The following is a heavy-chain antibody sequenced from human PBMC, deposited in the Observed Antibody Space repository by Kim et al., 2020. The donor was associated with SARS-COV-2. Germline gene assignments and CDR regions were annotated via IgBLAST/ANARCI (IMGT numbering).Heavy chain of an antibody. CDR2: IYYSGST. CDR1: GGSISSSSYY. J-gene: IGHJ4*02. CDR3: ARVWFGELFRLYYFDY. D-gene: IGHD3-10*01. Sequence: SETLSLTCTVSGGSISSSSYYWGWIRQPPGKGLEWIGSIYYSGSTYYNPSLKSRVTISVDTSKNQFSLKLSSVTAADTAVYYCARVWFGELFRLYYFDYWGQGTLVTVSS. V-gene: IGHV4-39*07.